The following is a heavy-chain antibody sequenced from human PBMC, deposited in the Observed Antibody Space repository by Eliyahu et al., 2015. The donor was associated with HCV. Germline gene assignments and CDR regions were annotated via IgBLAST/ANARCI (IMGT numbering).Heavy chain of an antibody. CDR3: ARVHCSGGSCYYFDY. CDR2: IXPGDSDT. Sequence: EVQLVQSGAEVKKPGEXLKTXCKGSGYSFXTXWMAWVRQMPGKGLXWMGIIXPGDSDTRYSPSFQGQVTISADKSISTAYLQWSSLKASDTAMYYCARVHCSGGSCYYFDYWGQGTLVTVSS. V-gene: IGHV5-51*01. D-gene: IGHD2-15*01. J-gene: IGHJ4*02. CDR1: GYSFXTXW.